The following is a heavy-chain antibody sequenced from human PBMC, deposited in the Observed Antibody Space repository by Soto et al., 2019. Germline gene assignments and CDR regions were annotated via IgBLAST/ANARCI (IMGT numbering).Heavy chain of an antibody. CDR2: ISGYNGNT. CDR1: GYTFTGYD. J-gene: IGHJ4*02. Sequence: ASVKVSCKASGYTFTGYDITWVRQAPGQGLEWMGWISGYNGNTNYAQKVQGRVTVTTDTSTRTAYLELRSLTSNDTAVYYCARGGSSWYTDYWGQGTLVTVSS. CDR3: ARGGSSWYTDY. D-gene: IGHD6-13*01. V-gene: IGHV1-18*04.